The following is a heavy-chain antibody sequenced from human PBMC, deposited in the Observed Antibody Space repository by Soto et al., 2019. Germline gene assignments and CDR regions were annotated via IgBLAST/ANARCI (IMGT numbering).Heavy chain of an antibody. J-gene: IGHJ4*02. Sequence: QVQLVQSGAEVKKPESSVKVSCKAPGGTFSIYAISWVRQAPGQGLEWMGGIIPMFGTANYAQRFQDRVTXTXYESTNTVYMELSSLRSEDTAVYFCASGIQLWLRRINNGYSGWGQGTLVTVSS. CDR3: ASGIQLWLRRINNGYSG. V-gene: IGHV1-69*05. CDR2: IIPMFGTA. D-gene: IGHD5-18*01. CDR1: GGTFSIYA.